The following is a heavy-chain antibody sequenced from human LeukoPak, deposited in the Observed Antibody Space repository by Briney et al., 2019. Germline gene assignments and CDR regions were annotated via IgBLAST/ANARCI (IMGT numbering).Heavy chain of an antibody. Sequence: SETLSLTCTVSGGSISSYYWSWIRQPPGKGLEWIGYMYYSGSTNYNPSLKSRVTISVDTSKNQFSLKLSSVTAADTAVYYCARDKHNRFDYWGQGTLVTVSS. D-gene: IGHD1-14*01. V-gene: IGHV4-59*01. CDR2: MYYSGST. J-gene: IGHJ4*02. CDR1: GGSISSYY. CDR3: ARDKHNRFDY.